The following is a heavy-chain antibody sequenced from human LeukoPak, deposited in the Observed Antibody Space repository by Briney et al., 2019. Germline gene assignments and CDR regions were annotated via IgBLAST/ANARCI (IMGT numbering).Heavy chain of an antibody. Sequence: ASVKVSCKASGYTFTNYGVTWVRQAPGQGLEWMGWISAYNGNTNYAQKFQGRVTMTRDTSISTAYMELSRLRSDDTAVYYCARYGSPGFRYYFDYWGQGTLVTVSS. D-gene: IGHD6-13*01. J-gene: IGHJ4*02. CDR1: GYTFTNYG. CDR2: ISAYNGNT. V-gene: IGHV1-18*01. CDR3: ARYGSPGFRYYFDY.